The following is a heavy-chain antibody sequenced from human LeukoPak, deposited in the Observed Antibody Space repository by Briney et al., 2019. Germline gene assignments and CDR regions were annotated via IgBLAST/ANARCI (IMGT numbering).Heavy chain of an antibody. CDR1: GFTASSNY. CDR3: ARGGTTVTYFDY. D-gene: IGHD4-17*01. V-gene: IGHV3-53*01. J-gene: IGHJ4*02. CDR2: IYSGGST. Sequence: GGSLRLSCAASGFTASSNYMSWVRQAPGKGLEWVAVIYSGGSTYYADSVKGRFTISRDNSKNTVFLQMNSLRIEDTSVYYCARGGTTVTYFDYWGQGTLVTVSS.